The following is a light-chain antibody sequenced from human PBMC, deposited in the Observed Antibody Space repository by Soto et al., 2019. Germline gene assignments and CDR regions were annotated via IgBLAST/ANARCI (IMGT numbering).Light chain of an antibody. V-gene: IGKV3-20*01. CDR1: QSVSSSY. Sequence: EIVLTRSPGTLSLSPGERATLSCRASQSVSSSYLAWYQQKPGQAPRLLICGASSRATGIPDRFSGSGSGTDFTLTISRLEPEDFAVYYCQQYGSSPPRYTFGQGTKLEIK. J-gene: IGKJ2*01. CDR2: GAS. CDR3: QQYGSSPPRYT.